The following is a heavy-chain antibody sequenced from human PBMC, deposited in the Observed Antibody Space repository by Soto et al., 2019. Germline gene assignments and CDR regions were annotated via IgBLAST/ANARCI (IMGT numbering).Heavy chain of an antibody. V-gene: IGHV3-23*01. Sequence: GGSLRLSCAASGSTFNTFAMSWVRQSPGKGLEWVSSISYSGGNTYYADSVKGRFTISRDNSKNTLYLGMSSLRAEDTAIYYCAKDRYSDRGRYFDCWGQGTLVTVSS. CDR1: GSTFNTFA. CDR3: AKDRYSDRGRYFDC. CDR2: ISYSGGNT. J-gene: IGHJ4*02. D-gene: IGHD5-18*01.